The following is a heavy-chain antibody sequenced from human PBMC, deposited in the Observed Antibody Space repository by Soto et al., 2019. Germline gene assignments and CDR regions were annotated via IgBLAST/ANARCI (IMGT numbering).Heavy chain of an antibody. J-gene: IGHJ6*02. D-gene: IGHD2-2*02. CDR3: ARDRKKDLYLGYYYYGMDV. Sequence: SETLSLTCTVSGGSISSGGYYWTWIRQHPGKGLEWIGYIYYSGSTYYNPSLKSRVTISVDTSKNQFSLKLSSVTAEDTAVYYCARDRKKDLYLGYYYYGMDVWGQGTTVTVSS. V-gene: IGHV4-31*03. CDR2: IYYSGST. CDR1: GGSISSGGYY.